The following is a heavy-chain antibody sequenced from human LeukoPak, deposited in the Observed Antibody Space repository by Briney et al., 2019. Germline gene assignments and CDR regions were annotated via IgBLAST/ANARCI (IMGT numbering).Heavy chain of an antibody. V-gene: IGHV3-21*01. CDR3: ATTALHYYGSGSYQLSWFDP. D-gene: IGHD3-10*01. CDR2: ISSSSSYI. J-gene: IGHJ5*02. CDR1: GFTFSSYS. Sequence: GGSLRLSCAASGFTFSSYSMNWVRQAPGEGLEWVSSISSSSSYIYYADSVKGRFTISRDNAKNSLYLQMNSLRAEDTAVFYCATTALHYYGSGSYQLSWFDPWGQGTLVTVSS.